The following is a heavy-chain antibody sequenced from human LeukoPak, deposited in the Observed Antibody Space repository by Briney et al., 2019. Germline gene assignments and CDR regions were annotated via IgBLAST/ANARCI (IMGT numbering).Heavy chain of an antibody. CDR3: ARSLYSSSWYGIDY. D-gene: IGHD6-13*01. V-gene: IGHV4-61*02. Sequence: SETLSLTCTVSGGSISSGSYYWSWIRQPAGKGLEWIGRIYTSGSTNYNPSLKSRVTISVDTSKNQFSLKLSSVTAADTAVYYCARSLYSSSWYGIDYWGQGTLVTVSS. CDR1: GGSISSGSYY. J-gene: IGHJ4*02. CDR2: IYTSGST.